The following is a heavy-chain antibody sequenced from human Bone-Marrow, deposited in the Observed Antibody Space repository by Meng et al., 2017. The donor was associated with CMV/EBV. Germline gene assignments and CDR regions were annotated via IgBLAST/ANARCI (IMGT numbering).Heavy chain of an antibody. V-gene: IGHV1-2*02. D-gene: IGHD5-12*01. Sequence: ASVKVSCKTSGYTFTGYFIYWVRQAPGQGLEWMGWINPNSGGTNYAQKFQGRVAMTRDTSISTAYMELSRLRSDDTAVYYCASPTINDAFDIWGQGTMVTVSS. CDR2: INPNSGGT. CDR1: GYTFTGYF. CDR3: ASPTINDAFDI. J-gene: IGHJ3*02.